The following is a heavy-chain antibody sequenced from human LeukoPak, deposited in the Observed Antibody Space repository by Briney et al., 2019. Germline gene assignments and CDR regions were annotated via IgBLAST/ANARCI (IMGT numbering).Heavy chain of an antibody. V-gene: IGHV3-23*01. CDR1: GFTFSSYA. D-gene: IGHD3-9*01. CDR3: AKSLLRYFDWLCDV. J-gene: IGHJ6*04. Sequence: AGSLSLSCAASGFTFSSYAMSWVRQPPGEGREWVSAISGSGGSTNYADSGKGRFTISRDNSKNTLYLQMNSLRAEDTAVYYCAKSLLRYFDWLCDVWGKGTTVTVSS. CDR2: ISGSGGST.